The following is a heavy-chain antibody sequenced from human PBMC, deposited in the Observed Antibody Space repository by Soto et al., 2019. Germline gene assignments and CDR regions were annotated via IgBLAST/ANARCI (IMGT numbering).Heavy chain of an antibody. V-gene: IGHV1-69*06. D-gene: IGHD6-6*01. CDR1: GETFRRDV. CDR3: ARGVSMAGRPGFFHH. CDR2: ITPMSGTT. Sequence: CKAPGETFRRDVISWVRQAPGQGLEWLGGITPMSGTTDYAQKFQGRVTISADKSTGTAYFELSSLTFDDTGVYYCARGVSMAGRPGFFHHWGQGSLVTVSS. J-gene: IGHJ1*01.